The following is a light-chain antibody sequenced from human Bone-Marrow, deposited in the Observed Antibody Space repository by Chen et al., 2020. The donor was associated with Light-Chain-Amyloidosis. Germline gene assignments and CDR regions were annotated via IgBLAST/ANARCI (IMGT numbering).Light chain of an antibody. CDR2: DVS. V-gene: IGLV2-11*01. Sequence: QSALTQPRSVTGSTGQSVTFSCTGTSRDVGGYDSVSWYQQYPGKAPKLMIYDVSKRPSGVPDRFSASKSGNTASLTISGLQAEDEADYYCCSYAGIYWVFGGGTKLTVL. CDR3: CSYAGIYWV. CDR1: SRDVGGYDS. J-gene: IGLJ3*02.